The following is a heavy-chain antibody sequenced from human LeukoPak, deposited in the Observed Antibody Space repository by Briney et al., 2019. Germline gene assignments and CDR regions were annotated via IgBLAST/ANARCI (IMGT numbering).Heavy chain of an antibody. V-gene: IGHV4-4*07. D-gene: IGHD3-3*01. Sequence: SETLSLTCTVSGGSISSYYWSWIRQPAGKGLEWIGRIYTSGSTNYNPSLKSRVTMSVDTSKNQFSLKLSSVTAADTAVYYCARDFPLYDFWSATTTYYYYYYMDVWGKGTTVTVSS. CDR1: GGSISSYY. CDR3: ARDFPLYDFWSATTTYYYYYYMDV. J-gene: IGHJ6*03. CDR2: IYTSGST.